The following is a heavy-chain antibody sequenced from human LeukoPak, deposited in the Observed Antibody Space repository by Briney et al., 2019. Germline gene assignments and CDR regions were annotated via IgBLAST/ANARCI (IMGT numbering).Heavy chain of an antibody. D-gene: IGHD2-15*01. V-gene: IGHV2-70*04. J-gene: IGHJ4*02. Sequence: SGPALVKPTQTLTLTCTFSGFSLSTGGMRVGWIRQPPGKALEWLSRIDWNDDKFYSTSLKTRLTISKDTSKNQVVLTMTNMDPVDTATYYCARIPTGGYFDYWGQGSLVTVSS. CDR3: ARIPTGGYFDY. CDR1: GFSLSTGGMR. CDR2: IDWNDDK.